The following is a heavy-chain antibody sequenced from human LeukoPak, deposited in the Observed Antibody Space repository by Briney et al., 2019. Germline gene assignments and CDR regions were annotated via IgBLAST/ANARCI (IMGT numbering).Heavy chain of an antibody. V-gene: IGHV4-59*01. D-gene: IGHD5-18*01. Sequence: KPSETLSLTCTVSGGSISNFYWSWIRQPPGKGLEWIGYIYYSGSTNYNPSLESRVTISVDRYKNQFSLKLSSVTAADTAVYYCARIDQVETTMGGYYFDYWGQGTLVTVSS. CDR2: IYYSGST. J-gene: IGHJ4*02. CDR1: GGSISNFY. CDR3: ARIDQVETTMGGYYFDY.